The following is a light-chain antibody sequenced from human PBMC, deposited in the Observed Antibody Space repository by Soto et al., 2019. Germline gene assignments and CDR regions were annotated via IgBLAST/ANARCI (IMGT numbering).Light chain of an antibody. CDR2: GAS. Sequence: EIVLTQSPCTLSLSPGERSTVSCMSSQSVSNNYLAWYQQKPGQAPRLLIYGASNRATGIPDRFSGSGSGTDFTLTISRLEPEDFAVYYCQQYGSSGTFGQGTKVDIK. CDR3: QQYGSSGT. J-gene: IGKJ1*01. V-gene: IGKV3-20*01. CDR1: QSVSNNY.